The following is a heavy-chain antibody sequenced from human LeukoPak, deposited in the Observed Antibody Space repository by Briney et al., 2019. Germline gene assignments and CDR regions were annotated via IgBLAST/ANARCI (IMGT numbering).Heavy chain of an antibody. Sequence: ASVTVSCKASGYTFTGYYMHWVRQAPGQGLEWMGWINPNSGGTNYAQKFQGRVTMTRDTSISTAYMELSRLRSDDTAVYYCARSRSDIVVVVAALWFDPWGQGTLVTVSS. V-gene: IGHV1-2*02. CDR1: GYTFTGYY. J-gene: IGHJ5*02. CDR2: INPNSGGT. D-gene: IGHD2-15*01. CDR3: ARSRSDIVVVVAALWFDP.